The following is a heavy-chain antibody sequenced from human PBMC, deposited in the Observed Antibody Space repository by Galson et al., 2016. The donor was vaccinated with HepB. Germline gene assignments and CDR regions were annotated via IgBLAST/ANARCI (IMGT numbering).Heavy chain of an antibody. CDR2: ISYDGSNK. CDR1: GFTFSSYA. V-gene: IGHV3-30-3*01. Sequence: SLRLSCAASGFTFSSYAMHWVRQAPGKGLEWVAVISYDGSNKYYADSVKGRFTISRDNSKNTLYLQMNSLRAEDTAVYYCARGQGAYYDSSGYPFDYWGQGTLVPVSS. J-gene: IGHJ4*02. D-gene: IGHD3-22*01. CDR3: ARGQGAYYDSSGYPFDY.